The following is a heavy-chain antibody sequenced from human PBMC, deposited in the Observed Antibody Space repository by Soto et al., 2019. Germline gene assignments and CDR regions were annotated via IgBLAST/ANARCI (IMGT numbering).Heavy chain of an antibody. CDR3: TREDIVVVVAAIRYNWFDP. V-gene: IGHV3-49*04. CDR2: IRSKAYGGTT. Sequence: GGSLRLFCTASGFTFGDYAMSWVRQAPGKGLEWVGFIRSKAYGGTTEYAASVKGRFTISRDDSKSIAYLQMNSLKTEDTAVYYCTREDIVVVVAAIRYNWFDPWGQGTLVTVSS. D-gene: IGHD2-15*01. J-gene: IGHJ5*02. CDR1: GFTFGDYA.